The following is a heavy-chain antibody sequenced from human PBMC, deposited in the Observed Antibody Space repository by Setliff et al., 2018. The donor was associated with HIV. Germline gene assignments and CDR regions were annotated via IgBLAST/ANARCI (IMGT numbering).Heavy chain of an antibody. CDR1: GGTFRKYS. D-gene: IGHD3-22*01. Sequence: ASVKVSCKASGGTFRKYSISWVRQAPGQGLEWMGGIIPIFGSTTYSQKFQGRLSITADESKDTAEMQLSSLTSEDTAIYYCARDDHYYDMGSILSDWYFDIWDRGTLVTVSS. V-gene: IGHV1-69*13. CDR2: IIPIFGST. J-gene: IGHJ2*01. CDR3: ARDDHYYDMGSILSDWYFDI.